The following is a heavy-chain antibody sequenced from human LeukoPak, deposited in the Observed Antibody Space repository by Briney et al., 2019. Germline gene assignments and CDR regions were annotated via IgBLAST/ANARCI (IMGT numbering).Heavy chain of an antibody. Sequence: ASVKVSCKASGYTFTSYGVSWVRQAPGQGLEWMGWISTYNGNTNYAQNLQGRVTMTTDTSTSTAYMELRSLRSDDTAVYYCARGMKYGGSPPREPTNNWFDPWGQGTLVTVSS. CDR2: ISTYNGNT. J-gene: IGHJ5*02. CDR3: ARGMKYGGSPPREPTNNWFDP. D-gene: IGHD1-14*01. V-gene: IGHV1-18*01. CDR1: GYTFTSYG.